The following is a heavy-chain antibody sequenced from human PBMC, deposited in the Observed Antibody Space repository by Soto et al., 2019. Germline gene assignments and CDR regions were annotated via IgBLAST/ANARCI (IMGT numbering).Heavy chain of an antibody. Sequence: QVQLVESGGGVVQPGRSLRLSCAASGFTFSSYGMLWVRQAPGKGLEWVAVIWYDGSNKYYADSVKGRFTISRDNSKNTLYLQMNSLRAEDTAVYYCARESITIFGVVISSDAFDIWGQGTMVTVSS. CDR3: ARESITIFGVVISSDAFDI. CDR1: GFTFSSYG. V-gene: IGHV3-33*01. J-gene: IGHJ3*02. CDR2: IWYDGSNK. D-gene: IGHD3-3*01.